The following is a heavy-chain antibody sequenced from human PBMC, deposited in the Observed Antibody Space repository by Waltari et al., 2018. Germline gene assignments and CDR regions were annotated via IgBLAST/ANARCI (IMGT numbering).Heavy chain of an antibody. J-gene: IGHJ4*02. CDR2: INHSGST. D-gene: IGHD6-13*01. CDR1: GGSFSGSY. Sequence: QVQLQQWGAGRLKPSDPLSLTCAVYGGSFSGSYWSWNSQPPGKGLEWIGEINHSGSTNYNPSLKSRVTISVDTSKNQFSLKLSSVTAADTAVYYCARGIRIAAASFDYWGQGTLVTVSS. V-gene: IGHV4-34*01. CDR3: ARGIRIAAASFDY.